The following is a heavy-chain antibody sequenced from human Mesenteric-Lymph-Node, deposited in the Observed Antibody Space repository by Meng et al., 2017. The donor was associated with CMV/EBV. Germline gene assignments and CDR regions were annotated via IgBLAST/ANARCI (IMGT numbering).Heavy chain of an antibody. V-gene: IGHV1-69*05. Sequence: SVKVSCKASGGTFSSYAISWVRQAPGQGLEWMGGIIPIFGTANYAQKFQGRVTITTDESTSTAYMELSSLRSEDTAVYYCARDSPIYCSSTSCLALTYFDYWGQGTLVTVSS. CDR2: IIPIFGTA. J-gene: IGHJ4*02. CDR1: GGTFSSYA. CDR3: ARDSPIYCSSTSCLALTYFDY. D-gene: IGHD2-2*01.